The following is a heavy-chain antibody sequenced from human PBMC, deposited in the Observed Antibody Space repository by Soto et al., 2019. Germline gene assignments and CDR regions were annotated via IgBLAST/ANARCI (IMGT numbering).Heavy chain of an antibody. CDR1: RFTFSSYA. Sequence: PGGSLRLSCAASRFTFSSYAMCWVRQAPGKGLEWVSSISVSGGSTYYADSVKGRFTISGDNSKIRLYLQMNSLRAEDTAVYYCAKDGCSITRIKPLDYWGQGALVTASS. CDR3: AKDGCSITRIKPLDY. V-gene: IGHV3-23*01. D-gene: IGHD2-2*01. J-gene: IGHJ4*02. CDR2: ISVSGGST.